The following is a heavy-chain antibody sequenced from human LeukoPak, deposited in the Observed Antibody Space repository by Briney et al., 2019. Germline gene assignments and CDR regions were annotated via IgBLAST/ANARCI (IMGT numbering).Heavy chain of an antibody. V-gene: IGHV3-21*01. CDR3: ARDSGMRGSSFWFDP. Sequence: GGSLRLSCAASGFTFSSYSMNWVRQAPGKGLEWVSSISSSSSYIYYADSVKGRFTISRDNAKNSLYLQMNSLRAEDTAVYYCARDSGMRGSSFWFDPWGQGTLVTVSS. J-gene: IGHJ5*02. CDR1: GFTFSSYS. D-gene: IGHD6-13*01. CDR2: ISSSSSYI.